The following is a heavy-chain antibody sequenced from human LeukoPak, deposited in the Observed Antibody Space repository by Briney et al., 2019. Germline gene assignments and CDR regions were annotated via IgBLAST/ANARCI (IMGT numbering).Heavy chain of an antibody. J-gene: IGHJ4*02. CDR2: ISGSGGST. Sequence: GGSLRLSCAASGFTFSSYAMSWVGQAQGKGLEWVSAISGSGGSTYYADSVKGRFTISRDNSKNTLYLQMNSLRAEDTAVYYCAKAPYYGSGSSFYYFDYWGQGTLVTVSS. V-gene: IGHV3-23*01. CDR1: GFTFSSYA. CDR3: AKAPYYGSGSSFYYFDY. D-gene: IGHD3-10*01.